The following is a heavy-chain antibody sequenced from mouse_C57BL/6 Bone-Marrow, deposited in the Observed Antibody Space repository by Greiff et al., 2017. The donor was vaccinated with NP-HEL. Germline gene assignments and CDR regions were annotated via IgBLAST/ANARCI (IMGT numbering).Heavy chain of an antibody. CDR2: IYPRSGNT. V-gene: IGHV1-81*01. CDR1: GYTFTSYG. D-gene: IGHD4-1*01. J-gene: IGHJ2*01. Sequence: VQLQESGAELARPGASVKLSCKASGYTFTSYGISWVKQRTGQGLEWIGEIYPRSGNTYYNEKFKGKATLTADKSSSTAYMELRSLTSEDSAVYFCAREVFYWEHFDYWGQGTTLTVSS. CDR3: AREVFYWEHFDY.